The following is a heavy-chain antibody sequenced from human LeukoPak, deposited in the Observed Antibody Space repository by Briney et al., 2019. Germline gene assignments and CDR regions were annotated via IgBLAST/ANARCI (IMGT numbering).Heavy chain of an antibody. CDR2: IYLGDSDV. V-gene: IGHV5-51*01. J-gene: IGHJ4*02. Sequence: HGESLKISCQGSGNSFTNSWIGWVRQMPGKGLGWMGIIYLGDSDVRYSPSFRGQVTISADKSINSAYLQWSSLKDSDTAMYYCARHGGKYSHSIDSWGQGTLVTVSS. D-gene: IGHD3-16*01. CDR3: ARHGGKYSHSIDS. CDR1: GNSFTNSW.